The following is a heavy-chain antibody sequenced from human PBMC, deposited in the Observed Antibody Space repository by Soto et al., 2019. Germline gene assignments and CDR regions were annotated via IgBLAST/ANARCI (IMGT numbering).Heavy chain of an antibody. CDR2: IHHSGRT. J-gene: IGHJ4*02. CDR1: SAPVSSSTYT. CDR3: ARGGDWKFDF. Sequence: SETLSLTCTVSSAPVSSSTYTWSWVRQPPGKGLEWIAEIHHSGRTNCKPPLKSRVTISVEKSKNQFSLELSSMTAADTAVYYCARGGDWKFDFWGQGSLVTVS. V-gene: IGHV4-4*02. D-gene: IGHD2-21*02.